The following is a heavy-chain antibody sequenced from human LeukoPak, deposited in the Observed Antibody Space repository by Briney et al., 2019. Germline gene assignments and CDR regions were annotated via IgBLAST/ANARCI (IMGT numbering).Heavy chain of an antibody. Sequence: PGGSLRLSCAASGFTFTSYSVNWVRQAPGKGLEWVSAISGSGGTTNYADSVKGRFTISRDNSKNTLYLQMNSLRADDTAVYYCAKAPTVVVVSSAPTNSPFDYWGQGTLVTVSS. J-gene: IGHJ4*02. CDR2: ISGSGGTT. D-gene: IGHD2-15*01. V-gene: IGHV3-23*01. CDR1: GFTFTSYS. CDR3: AKAPTVVVVSSAPTNSPFDY.